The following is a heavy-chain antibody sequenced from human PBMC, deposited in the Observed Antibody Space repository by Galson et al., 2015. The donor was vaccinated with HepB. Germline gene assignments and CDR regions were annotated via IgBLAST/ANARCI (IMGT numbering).Heavy chain of an antibody. D-gene: IGHD3-3*01. CDR3: AKAVNDFWSGTSYYGMDV. Sequence: SLRLSCAASGFTFSTYGMHWVRQAPGKGLEWVAVISYDGSNKYYADSVKGRFPISRDNSKNTLYLQMNSLRAEDTAVYYCAKAVNDFWSGTSYYGMDVWGQGTTVTVSS. J-gene: IGHJ6*02. CDR2: ISYDGSNK. CDR1: GFTFSTYG. V-gene: IGHV3-30*18.